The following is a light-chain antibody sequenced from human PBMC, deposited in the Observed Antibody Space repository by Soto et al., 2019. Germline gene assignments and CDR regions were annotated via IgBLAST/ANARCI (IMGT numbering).Light chain of an antibody. Sequence: EIVLTQSPGTLSLSPGKRATLSCRASQSVSSSYLAWYQQKPGQAPRLLIYGASSRATGIPDRFSGSGSGTDFTLTISRLEPEDFAVYYCQQYGSSLWTFGQGNKLEIK. CDR1: QSVSSSY. CDR2: GAS. V-gene: IGKV3-20*01. CDR3: QQYGSSLWT. J-gene: IGKJ2*01.